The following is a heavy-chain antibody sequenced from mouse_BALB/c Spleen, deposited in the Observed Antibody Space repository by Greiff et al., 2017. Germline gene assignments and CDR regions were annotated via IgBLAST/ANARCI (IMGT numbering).Heavy chain of an antibody. V-gene: IGHV2-9*02. CDR3: ARDLYAMDY. Sequence: VQLKESGPGLVAPSQSLSITCTASGFSLTSYGVHWVRQPPGKGLEWLGVIWAGGSTNYNSALMSRLSISKDNSKSQVFLRRNSLQTDDTAMYYCARDLYAMDYWGQGTSVTVSS. J-gene: IGHJ4*01. CDR1: GFSLTSYG. CDR2: IWAGGST.